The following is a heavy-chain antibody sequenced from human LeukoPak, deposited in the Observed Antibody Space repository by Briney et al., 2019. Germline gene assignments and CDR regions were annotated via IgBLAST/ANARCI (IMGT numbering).Heavy chain of an antibody. Sequence: GGSLRLSCAASGFAFRSYSMNWFRQAPGKGLEWVSSISSSSSYIYYADSVKGRFTISRDNAKNSLYLQMNSLRAEDTAVYYCARKVAVADTSNDAFDIWGQGTMVTVSS. V-gene: IGHV3-21*01. D-gene: IGHD6-19*01. CDR2: ISSSSSYI. J-gene: IGHJ3*02. CDR3: ARKVAVADTSNDAFDI. CDR1: GFAFRSYS.